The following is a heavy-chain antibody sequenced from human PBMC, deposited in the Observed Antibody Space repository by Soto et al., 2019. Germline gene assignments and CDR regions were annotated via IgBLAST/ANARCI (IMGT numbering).Heavy chain of an antibody. V-gene: IGHV3-30*18. CDR3: AQDRSGSDPFYSGMDV. CDR1: GLTFNRNG. Sequence: QVQLVESGGNVVQPGGSLRLSCEASGLTFNRNGMHWVRPAPGKGMEWVAVISFDGRSKYYLDSVKGRFTVSRDNSKSTLYRQLNTLRPADTAVYYCAQDRSGSDPFYSGMDVLGQGTTVTVSS. D-gene: IGHD1-26*01. J-gene: IGHJ6*02. CDR2: ISFDGRSK.